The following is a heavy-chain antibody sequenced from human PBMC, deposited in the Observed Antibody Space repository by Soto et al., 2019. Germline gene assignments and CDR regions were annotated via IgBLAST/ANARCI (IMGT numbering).Heavy chain of an antibody. D-gene: IGHD6-6*01. CDR3: AKDISYLSRRIAARPVPSVFDY. CDR2: ISGSGGST. J-gene: IGHJ4*02. V-gene: IGHV3-23*01. CDR1: GFTFSSYA. Sequence: EVQLLESGGGLVQPGGSLRLSCAASGFTFSSYAMSWVRQAPGKGLEWVSAISGSGGSTYYADSVKGRFTISRDNSKNALYLQMNRLRAEDTAVYYCAKDISYLSRRIAARPVPSVFDYWGQGTLVTVSS.